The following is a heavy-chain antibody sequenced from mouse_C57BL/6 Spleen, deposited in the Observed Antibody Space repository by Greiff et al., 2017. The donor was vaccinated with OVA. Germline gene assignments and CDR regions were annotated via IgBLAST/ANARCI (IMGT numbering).Heavy chain of an antibody. V-gene: IGHV5-6*01. J-gene: IGHJ4*01. Sequence: EVQLVESGGDLVKPGGSLKLSCAASGFTFSSYGMSWVRQTPDKRLEWVATISSGGSYTYYPDSVKGRFTISRDNAKNTLYLQMSSLKSEDTAMYYCARQEDGYYVDYAMDYWGQGTSVTVSS. CDR1: GFTFSSYG. D-gene: IGHD2-3*01. CDR2: ISSGGSYT. CDR3: ARQEDGYYVDYAMDY.